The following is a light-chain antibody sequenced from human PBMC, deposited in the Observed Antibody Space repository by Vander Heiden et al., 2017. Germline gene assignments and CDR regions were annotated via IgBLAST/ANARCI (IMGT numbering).Light chain of an antibody. Sequence: EIVMTQSPATLSVSPGERATLSCRASQSVSSNLAWYQQKPGQAPRLLIYGASTRATGIPARFSGSGYGTEFTLTISSRQSEDFAVYYCQQHNNWPPETFGQGTKLEIK. V-gene: IGKV3-15*01. J-gene: IGKJ2*01. CDR2: GAS. CDR3: QQHNNWPPET. CDR1: QSVSSN.